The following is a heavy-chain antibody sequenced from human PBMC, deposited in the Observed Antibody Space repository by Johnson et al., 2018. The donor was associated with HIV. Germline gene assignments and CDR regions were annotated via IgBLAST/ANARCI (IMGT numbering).Heavy chain of an antibody. CDR2: IKSTTDGGTV. V-gene: IGHV3-15*01. J-gene: IGHJ3*01. CDR3: TTVARWIRTVAAFDV. CDR1: GLSFTGAW. Sequence: EVQLVESGGGLVKPGGSLTLSCAVSGLSFTGAWVSWVRPAPGKGLEWVGRIKSTTDGGTVHYAAPVKDRFTISRDDSKSTLYLQMKSMKTEDTAVYYCTTVARWIRTVAAFDVWGQGTMVTVSS. D-gene: IGHD5-18*01.